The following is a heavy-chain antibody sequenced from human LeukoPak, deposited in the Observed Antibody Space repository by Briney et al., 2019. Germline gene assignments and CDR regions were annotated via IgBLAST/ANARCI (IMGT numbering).Heavy chain of an antibody. D-gene: IGHD5-12*01. Sequence: SETLSLTCAVYGGSFSGYYWSWIRQPPGKGLEWIGEINHSGSTNYHPSLKSRVTISVDTSKNQFSLKLSSVTAADTAVYYCARGGGYSGYDLAFYWGQGTLVTVSS. V-gene: IGHV4-34*01. CDR1: GGSFSGYY. CDR2: INHSGST. CDR3: ARGGGYSGYDLAFY. J-gene: IGHJ4*02.